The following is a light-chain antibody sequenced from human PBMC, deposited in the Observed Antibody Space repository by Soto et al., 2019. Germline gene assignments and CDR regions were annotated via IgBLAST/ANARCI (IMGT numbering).Light chain of an antibody. CDR2: EVS. CDR3: SSYAGSNKGV. J-gene: IGLJ2*01. V-gene: IGLV2-8*01. CDR1: GSDVGGYNY. Sequence: QSALTQPPSASGSPGQSVTISGTGTGSDVGGYNYVSWYQQHPGKAPKLMIYEVSKRPSGVPDRFSGSKSGNTASLTVSGLQAEDEADYYCSSYAGSNKGVFGGGTKLTVL.